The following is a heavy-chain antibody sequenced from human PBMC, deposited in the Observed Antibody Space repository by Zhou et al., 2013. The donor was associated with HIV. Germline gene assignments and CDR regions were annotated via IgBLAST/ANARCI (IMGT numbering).Heavy chain of an antibody. D-gene: IGHD3-3*01. CDR2: INPSGGYT. V-gene: IGHV1-46*01. CDR1: GYTFTNYY. CDR3: ARQEYEYWSAPGDY. Sequence: QVQLVQSGAEVKKPGASVKVSCKASGYTFTNYYMHWVRQAPGQGLEWMGIINPSGGYTKYAQKFQDRVTMTGDTSTSTVDMELSSLRSEDSAVYYCARQEYEYWSAPGDYWGQGTLVTVSS. J-gene: IGHJ4*02.